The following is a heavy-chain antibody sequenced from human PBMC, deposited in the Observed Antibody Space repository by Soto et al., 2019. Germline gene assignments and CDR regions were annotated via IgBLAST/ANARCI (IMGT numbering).Heavy chain of an antibody. CDR3: ARDWPGWSGASCYFNGMHV. J-gene: IGHJ6*02. D-gene: IGHD2-15*01. V-gene: IGHV3-30-3*01. Sequence: QVQLVESGGGVVQPGRSLRLSCAASGFTFSSYAMHWVRQATGKGLEWVAVISYDGSNKYYADSVKGRFTISRDNSKNTLCLQMDSLRAEDTALYYCARDWPGWSGASCYFNGMHVWGQGLTVTVSS. CDR2: ISYDGSNK. CDR1: GFTFSSYA.